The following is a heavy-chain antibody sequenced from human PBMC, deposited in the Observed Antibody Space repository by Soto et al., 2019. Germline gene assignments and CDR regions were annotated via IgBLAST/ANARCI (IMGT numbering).Heavy chain of an antibody. Sequence: EVQLVESGGGLVQPGRSLRLSCAASGFTFDDYAIHWVRQAPGRGLEWVAGISWNGASIGYADSVKGRFTISIDNAKNSLHLQMNSLRSEDTALYYCANLPLYGSGFDCWGQGTLVTASS. CDR1: GFTFDDYA. J-gene: IGHJ4*02. CDR2: ISWNGASI. V-gene: IGHV3-9*01. D-gene: IGHD3-10*01. CDR3: ANLPLYGSGFDC.